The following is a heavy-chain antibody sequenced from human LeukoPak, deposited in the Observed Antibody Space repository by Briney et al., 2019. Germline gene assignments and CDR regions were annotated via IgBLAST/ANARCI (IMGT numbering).Heavy chain of an antibody. CDR3: ARDRGSGDSFDL. CDR2: IWFDGSNQ. D-gene: IGHD6-19*01. CDR1: GFTLSSSA. Sequence: GGSLRLSCAASGFTLSSSAMHWVRQAPGKGLEWVAVIWFDGSNQYYVDSVRGRFSISRDNSKNTLYLQMNTLRAEDTGVYYCARDRGSGDSFDLWGQGAMVTVSS. J-gene: IGHJ3*01. V-gene: IGHV3-33*08.